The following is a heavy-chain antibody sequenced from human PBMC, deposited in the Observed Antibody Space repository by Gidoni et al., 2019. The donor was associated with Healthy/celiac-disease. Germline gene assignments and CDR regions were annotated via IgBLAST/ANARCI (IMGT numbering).Heavy chain of an antibody. CDR3: ARELPAAIGY. J-gene: IGHJ4*02. Sequence: QVQLVQSGAEVKKPGASVQVSCQASGYTFTCYYMHWVRQAPGQGLEWMGIINPSGGSTSYAQKFQGRVTMTRDTSTSTGYMELSILSSEDTAVYYCARELPAAIGYWGQGTLVTVSS. CDR2: INPSGGST. V-gene: IGHV1-46*03. CDR1: GYTFTCYY. D-gene: IGHD2-2*01.